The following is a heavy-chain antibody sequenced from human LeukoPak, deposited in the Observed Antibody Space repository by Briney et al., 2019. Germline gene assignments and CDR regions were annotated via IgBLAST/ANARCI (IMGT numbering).Heavy chain of an antibody. V-gene: IGHV3-20*04. CDR3: ARAGYVREWDCSSTSCYDFDY. CDR2: INWNGGST. D-gene: IGHD2-2*01. CDR1: GFTFNDYG. J-gene: IGHJ4*02. Sequence: GGSLRLSCAASGFTFNDYGMSWVRQAPGKGLEWVSGINWNGGSTGYADSVKGRFTISRDNAKNSLYLQMNSLRAEDTALYYCARAGYVREWDCSSTSCYDFDYWGQGTLVTVSS.